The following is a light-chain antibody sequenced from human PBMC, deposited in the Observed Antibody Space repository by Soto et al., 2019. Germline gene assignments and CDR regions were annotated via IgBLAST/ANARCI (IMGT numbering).Light chain of an antibody. V-gene: IGLV3-21*02. Sequence: SYELTQPPSVSVAPGQTARITCGGNNIGSKSVHWYQQKRGQAPVLVVYDESDRPSGIPERFSGSNSGNTATLTIRRVEAGDEADYYCQVWDSSSDHVVFGGGTKLTVL. J-gene: IGLJ2*01. CDR1: NIGSKS. CDR2: DES. CDR3: QVWDSSSDHVV.